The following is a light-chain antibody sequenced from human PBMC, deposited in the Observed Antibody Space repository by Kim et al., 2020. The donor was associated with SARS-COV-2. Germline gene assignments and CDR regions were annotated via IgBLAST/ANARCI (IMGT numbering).Light chain of an antibody. CDR2: EVN. CDR3: CSYAGSNVV. Sequence: PGQSITIYCNGTRSDVGSYNLGSWYQQHPGKAPKVVIYEVNKRPSGISTRFSGSKSGNTASLTISGLQAEDEAHYYCCSYAGSNVVFGGGTKLTVL. J-gene: IGLJ2*01. CDR1: RSDVGSYNL. V-gene: IGLV2-23*02.